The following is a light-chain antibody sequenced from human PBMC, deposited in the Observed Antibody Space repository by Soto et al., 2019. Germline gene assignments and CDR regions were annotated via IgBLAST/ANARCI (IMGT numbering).Light chain of an antibody. V-gene: IGKV1-5*01. Sequence: DIQMTQSPSTLSASVGDRVTITCRASQSINNWLAWYQQKPGKAPKLLIYDASSLESGVPSRFSGSGSGTEFTLTISSLQHDDFATYYCQQYNSYSFGGGTKVEIK. CDR2: DAS. CDR3: QQYNSYS. J-gene: IGKJ4*01. CDR1: QSINNW.